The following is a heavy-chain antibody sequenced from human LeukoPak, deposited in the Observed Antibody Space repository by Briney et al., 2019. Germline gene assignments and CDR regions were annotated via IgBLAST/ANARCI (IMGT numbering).Heavy chain of an antibody. D-gene: IGHD6-19*01. V-gene: IGHV4-61*02. Sequence: SQTLSLTCTVSGGSISSGSYYWSWIRQPAGKGLEWIGRIYTSGSTNYNPSLKSRVTIPVDTSKNQFSLKLSSVTAADTAVYYCAGGRIAVAGTGAFDIWGQGTMVTVSS. CDR2: IYTSGST. CDR3: AGGRIAVAGTGAFDI. J-gene: IGHJ3*02. CDR1: GGSISSGSYY.